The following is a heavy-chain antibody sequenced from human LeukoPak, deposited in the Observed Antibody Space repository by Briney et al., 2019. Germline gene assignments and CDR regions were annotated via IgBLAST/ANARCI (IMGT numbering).Heavy chain of an antibody. CDR1: GGSISSSSYY. Sequence: SGTLSLTCTVSGGSISSSSYYWGWIRQPPGKGLEWIGSIYYSGGTYYNPSLKSRVTISVDTSKNQFSLKLSSVTAADTAVYYCARRPTCSGGSCYSGFDYWGQGTLVTVSS. V-gene: IGHV4-39*01. J-gene: IGHJ4*02. CDR2: IYYSGGT. CDR3: ARRPTCSGGSCYSGFDY. D-gene: IGHD2-15*01.